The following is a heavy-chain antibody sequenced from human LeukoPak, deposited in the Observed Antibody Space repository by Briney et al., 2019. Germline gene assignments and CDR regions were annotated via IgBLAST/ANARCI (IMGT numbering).Heavy chain of an antibody. J-gene: IGHJ4*02. CDR1: GFTFSSSA. V-gene: IGHV3-48*02. CDR2: ISSSSSTI. Sequence: GGSLRLSCAASGFTFSSSAMSWVRQAPGKGLEWVSYISSSSSTIYYADSVKGRFTISRDNAKNSLYLQMNSLRDEDTAVYYCARRYYYDSSGYLYWGQGTLVTVSS. CDR3: ARRYYYDSSGYLY. D-gene: IGHD3-22*01.